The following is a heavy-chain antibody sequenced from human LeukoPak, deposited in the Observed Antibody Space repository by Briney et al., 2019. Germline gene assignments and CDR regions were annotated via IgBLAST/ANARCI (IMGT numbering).Heavy chain of an antibody. D-gene: IGHD3-22*01. Sequence: GGSLRLSCAASGFTFSSYGMHWVRQAPGKGLEWVAVIWYDGSNKYYADSVKGRFTISRDNSKNTLYLQMNSLRAEGTAVYYCARGGGWLFGDYYGMDVWGQGTTVTVSS. V-gene: IGHV3-33*01. CDR3: ARGGGWLFGDYYGMDV. CDR2: IWYDGSNK. J-gene: IGHJ6*02. CDR1: GFTFSSYG.